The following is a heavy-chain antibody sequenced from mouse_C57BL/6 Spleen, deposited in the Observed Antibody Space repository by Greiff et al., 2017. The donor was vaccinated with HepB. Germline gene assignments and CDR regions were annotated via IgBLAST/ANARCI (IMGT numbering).Heavy chain of an antibody. V-gene: IGHV1-15*01. D-gene: IGHD4-1*01. CDR2: IDPETGGT. CDR3: TRIELGPYYLDY. CDR1: GYTFTDYE. Sequence: VQLQQSGAELVRPGASVTLSCKASGYTFTDYEMHWVKQTPVHGLEWIGAIDPETGGTAYNQKFKGKAILTADKSSSTAYMELRSLTSEDSAVYYCTRIELGPYYLDYWGQGTTLTVSS. J-gene: IGHJ2*01.